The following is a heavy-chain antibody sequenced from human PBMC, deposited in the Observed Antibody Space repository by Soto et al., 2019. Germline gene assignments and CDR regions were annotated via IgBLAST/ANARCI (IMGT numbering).Heavy chain of an antibody. CDR1: GFTLNSYW. D-gene: IGHD2-21*02. Sequence: EVQLVESGGGLVQPGGSLRLSCAASGFTLNSYWMHWVRHAPGKGLVWVSRINSGGRSTSYADSVKGRFTISRGNASNCLCLTMKSLRAEKTPVYYCGRVLYGDLGHWAEVPLVTV. V-gene: IGHV3-74*01. CDR3: GRVLYGDLGH. J-gene: IGHJ1*01. CDR2: INSGGRST.